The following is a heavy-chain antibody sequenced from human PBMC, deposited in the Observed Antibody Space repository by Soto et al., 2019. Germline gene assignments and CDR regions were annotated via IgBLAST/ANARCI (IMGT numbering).Heavy chain of an antibody. Sequence: EVQLVESVGGLVKPGGSLRLSCAASGFTFSSYSMNWVRQAPGKGLEWVSSISSSSSYIYYADSVKGRFTISRDNAKNSLYLQMNSLRAEDTAVYYCARARIVVVPAAMGYYYYGMDVWGQGTTVTVSS. V-gene: IGHV3-21*01. CDR1: GFTFSSYS. CDR2: ISSSSSYI. CDR3: ARARIVVVPAAMGYYYYGMDV. D-gene: IGHD2-2*01. J-gene: IGHJ6*02.